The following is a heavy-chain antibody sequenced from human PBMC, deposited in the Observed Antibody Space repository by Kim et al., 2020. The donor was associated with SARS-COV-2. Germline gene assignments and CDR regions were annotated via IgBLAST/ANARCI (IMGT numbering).Heavy chain of an antibody. V-gene: IGHV3-23*01. J-gene: IGHJ4*02. CDR3: AKGWARNHYYGSGSYYSDYYFDY. CDR1: GFTFSSYA. Sequence: GGSLRLSCAASGFTFSSYAMSWVRQAPGKGLEWVSAISGSGGSTYYADSVKGRFTISRDNSKNTLYLQMNSLRAEDTAVYYCAKGWARNHYYGSGSYYSDYYFDYWGQGTLVTVSS. CDR2: ISGSGGST. D-gene: IGHD3-10*01.